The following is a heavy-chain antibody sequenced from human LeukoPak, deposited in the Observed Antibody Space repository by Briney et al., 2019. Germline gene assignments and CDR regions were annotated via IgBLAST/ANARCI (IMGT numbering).Heavy chain of an antibody. CDR2: INPNSGGT. D-gene: IGHD1-1*01. CDR3: ARDGSTTGTKLFDY. Sequence: ASVKVSCKASGFTFTGYYLHWVRQAPGQGLEWMGWINPNSGGTNYAQRFQGRVTMTRDTSISTAYMELTRLRSDDTAVYYCARDGSTTGTKLFDYWGQGTLVTVSS. V-gene: IGHV1-2*02. J-gene: IGHJ4*02. CDR1: GFTFTGYY.